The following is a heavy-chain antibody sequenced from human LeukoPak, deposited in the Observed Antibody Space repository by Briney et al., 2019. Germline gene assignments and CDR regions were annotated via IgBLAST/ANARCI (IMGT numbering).Heavy chain of an antibody. Sequence: EASVKVSCKASGYTFTSYYMHWVRQAPGQGLEWMGIINPIGSTSYAQKFQARVTMTRDTSTSTVYMELSSLRTEDTAVYYCVRGAYAKEELAPPGWDYWGQGTLVTVSS. CDR2: INPIGST. CDR3: VRGAYAKEELAPPGWDY. D-gene: IGHD1-26*01. J-gene: IGHJ4*02. CDR1: GYTFTSYY. V-gene: IGHV1-46*01.